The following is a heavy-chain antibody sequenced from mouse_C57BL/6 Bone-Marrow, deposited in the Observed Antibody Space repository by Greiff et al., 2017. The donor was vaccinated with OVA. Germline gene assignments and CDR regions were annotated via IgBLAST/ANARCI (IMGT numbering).Heavy chain of an antibody. V-gene: IGHV5-6*01. D-gene: IGHD1-1*01. Sequence: VQLQQSGGDLVKPGGSLKLSCAASGFTFSSYGMSWVRQTPDKRLEWVATISSGGSYTYYPDSVKGRFTISRDNAKNTLYLQMSSLKSEDTAMYYCARQGAVVAFDYWGQGTTLTVSS. CDR2: ISSGGSYT. CDR3: ARQGAVVAFDY. J-gene: IGHJ2*01. CDR1: GFTFSSYG.